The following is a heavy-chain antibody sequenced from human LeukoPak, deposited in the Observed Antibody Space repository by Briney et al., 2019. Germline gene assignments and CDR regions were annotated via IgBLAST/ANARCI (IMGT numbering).Heavy chain of an antibody. Sequence: PGGSLRLSCAASGFTFSSYSMNWVRQAPGKGLEWVSSISSSSSYIYYADSVKGRFTISRDNAKNSLYLQMNSLRAEDMAVYYCARMDDPYYYYMDVWGKGTTVTVSS. CDR1: GFTFSSYS. CDR3: ARMDDPYYYYMDV. D-gene: IGHD1-1*01. J-gene: IGHJ6*03. CDR2: ISSSSSYI. V-gene: IGHV3-21*01.